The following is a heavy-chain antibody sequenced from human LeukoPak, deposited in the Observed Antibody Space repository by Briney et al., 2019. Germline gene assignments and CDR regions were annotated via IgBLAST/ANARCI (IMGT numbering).Heavy chain of an antibody. V-gene: IGHV5-51*01. CDR3: ARSNTIFGVVSSFDY. J-gene: IGHJ4*02. CDR1: GYSFTSYW. Sequence: GESLKISCKGSGYSFTSYWIGWVRQMPGKGLEWMGIIYPGDSDTRHSPSFQGQVTISADKSISTAYLQWSSLKASDTAMYYCARSNTIFGVVSSFDYWGQGTLVTVSS. CDR2: IYPGDSDT. D-gene: IGHD3-3*01.